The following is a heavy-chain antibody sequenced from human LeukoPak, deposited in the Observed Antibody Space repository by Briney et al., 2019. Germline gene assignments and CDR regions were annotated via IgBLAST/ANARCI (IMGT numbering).Heavy chain of an antibody. J-gene: IGHJ5*02. D-gene: IGHD3-10*01. CDR3: ARVRSMVRGVPWFDP. CDR1: GGSFSGYY. CDR2: INHSGST. V-gene: IGHV4-34*01. Sequence: PSETLSLTCAVYGGSFSGYYWSWIRQPPGKGLEWIGEINHSGSTNYNPSLKSRVTISVDTSKNQFSLKLSSVAAADTAVYYCARVRSMVRGVPWFDPWGQGTLVTVSS.